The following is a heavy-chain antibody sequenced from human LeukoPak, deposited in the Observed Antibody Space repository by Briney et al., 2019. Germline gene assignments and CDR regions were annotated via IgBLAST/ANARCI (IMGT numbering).Heavy chain of an antibody. Sequence: MNWVRQAPGXGLEWVSSISTSSSYIYYADSVKGRFTIPRDNAKNSLYLQMNSLRAEDTAVYYCARAYYYGSGSYGVWGQGTLVTVSS. V-gene: IGHV3-21*01. CDR3: ARAYYYGSGSYGV. CDR2: ISTSSSYI. J-gene: IGHJ4*02. D-gene: IGHD3-10*01.